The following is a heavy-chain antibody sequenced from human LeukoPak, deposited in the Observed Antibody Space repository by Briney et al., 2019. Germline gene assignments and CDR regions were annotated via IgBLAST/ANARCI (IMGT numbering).Heavy chain of an antibody. D-gene: IGHD3-10*01. CDR3: ARANQITMVLFDY. J-gene: IGHJ4*02. V-gene: IGHV3-21*01. CDR1: GFTFSSYS. Sequence: GGSLRLSCAASGFTFSSYSMNWVRQAPGKGLEWVSSISSSSSYIYYADSVKGRFTISRDNAKNSLYLQMNSLRAEDTAVYYCARANQITMVLFDYWGQGTLVTVSS. CDR2: ISSSSSYI.